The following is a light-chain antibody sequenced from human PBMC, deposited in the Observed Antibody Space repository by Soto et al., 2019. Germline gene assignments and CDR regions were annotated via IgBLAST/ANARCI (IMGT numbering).Light chain of an antibody. Sequence: EIVMTQSPATLSVSPGERATLSCRASQSVSSNLAWYQQKPGQAPRLLIYCASTRATCIPARFSGSGSGTEFTLTLSSLQSEDFAVYYCQQYNNWPSYTFGQGTKLDIK. CDR2: CAS. J-gene: IGKJ2*01. CDR3: QQYNNWPSYT. V-gene: IGKV3-15*01. CDR1: QSVSSN.